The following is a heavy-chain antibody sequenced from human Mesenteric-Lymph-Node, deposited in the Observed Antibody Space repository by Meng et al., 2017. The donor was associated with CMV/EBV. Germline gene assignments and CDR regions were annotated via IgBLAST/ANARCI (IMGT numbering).Heavy chain of an antibody. V-gene: IGHV3-64*02. CDR1: GFSFSSYA. Sequence: GESLKISCAASGFSFSSYAMHWVRQAPGKGLEYVSAISSNGGITYYADPMRGRFTISRDNSKNTLYLQMGSLRAEDMAVYYCARAPYRDPTYYFDYWGQGTLVTVSS. J-gene: IGHJ4*02. CDR2: ISSNGGIT. CDR3: ARAPYRDPTYYFDY. D-gene: IGHD5-18*01.